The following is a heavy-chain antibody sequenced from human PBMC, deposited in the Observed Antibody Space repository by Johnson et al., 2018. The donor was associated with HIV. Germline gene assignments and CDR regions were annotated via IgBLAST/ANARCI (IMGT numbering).Heavy chain of an antibody. J-gene: IGHJ3*01. CDR2: ISWNSGSI. CDR3: ARVGASRFDAFHV. Sequence: VQLVESGGGVVQPGRSLRLSCAASGFTFSSYAMHWVRQAPGTGLEWVSGISWNSGSIGYADSLKGRVTISRDNAKNSLYLQMNSMRAEDTAVYYCARVGASRFDAFHVWGQGTMVTVSS. V-gene: IGHV3-9*01. D-gene: IGHD3-16*01. CDR1: GFTFSSYA.